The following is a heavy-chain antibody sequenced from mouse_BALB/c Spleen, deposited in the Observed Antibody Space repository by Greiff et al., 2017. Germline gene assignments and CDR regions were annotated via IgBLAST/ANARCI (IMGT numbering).Heavy chain of an antibody. D-gene: IGHD2-4*01. CDR3: ARWSYYDYDGAY. V-gene: IGHV1S29*02. Sequence: VQLQQSGPELVKPGASVKISCKASGYTFTDYNMHWVKQIHGKSLEWIGYIYPYNGGTGYNQKFKSKATLTVDNSSSTAYMELRSLTSEDSAVYYCARWSYYDYDGAYWGQGTLVTVSA. CDR1: GYTFTDYN. CDR2: IYPYNGGT. J-gene: IGHJ3*01.